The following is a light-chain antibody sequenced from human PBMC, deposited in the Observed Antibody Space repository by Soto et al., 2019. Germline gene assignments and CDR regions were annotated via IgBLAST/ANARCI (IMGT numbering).Light chain of an antibody. J-gene: IGKJ5*01. Sequence: IQLTQSPSSLSASVGDRVTITCRASQGINKFLAWYQQRPGKAPQLLVYGASTLQSEAPSRFSGSGSGTELTLTISSLLTEDFATYHCQQLKSFPLNFGQGTRLEIK. CDR1: QGINKF. CDR2: GAS. CDR3: QQLKSFPLN. V-gene: IGKV1-9*01.